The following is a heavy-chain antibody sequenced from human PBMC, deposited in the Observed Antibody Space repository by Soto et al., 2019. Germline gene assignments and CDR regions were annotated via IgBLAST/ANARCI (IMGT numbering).Heavy chain of an antibody. D-gene: IGHD1-26*01. CDR2: ISGSGGST. CDR1: GFTFSSYA. J-gene: IGHJ4*02. CDR3: AKRGSGSYFDC. V-gene: IGHV3-23*01. Sequence: EVQLLESGGGLVQPGGSLRLSCAASGFTFSSYAMNWVRQAPGKGLEWVSVISGSGGSTYYADSVKGRFSISRDSSKNTLYLQMNSMGAGGTAVYYCAKRGSGSYFDCGGQGTLVTVSS.